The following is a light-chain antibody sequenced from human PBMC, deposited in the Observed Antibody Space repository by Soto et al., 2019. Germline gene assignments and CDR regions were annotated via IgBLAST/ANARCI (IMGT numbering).Light chain of an antibody. CDR2: EGS. V-gene: IGLV2-23*01. J-gene: IGLJ2*01. CDR3: CSYAGGSTVI. CDR1: SSDVGSYNL. Sequence: QSALTQPASVSGSPGQSITISCTGTSSDVGSYNLVSWYQQHPGRAPKLVIYEGSKRPSGVSNRFSGSKSGNTASLTISGLQAEDEADYSCCSYAGGSTVIFGGGTTLTVL.